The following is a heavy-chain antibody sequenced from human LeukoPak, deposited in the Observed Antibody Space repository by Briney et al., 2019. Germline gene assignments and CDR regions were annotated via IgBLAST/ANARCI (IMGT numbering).Heavy chain of an antibody. D-gene: IGHD5-24*01. CDR1: GYTFTSYQ. CDR2: ISTHTGDT. Sequence: GASVKVSCKASGYTFTSYQMHWVRQAPGQGLEWMGWISTHTGDTKYTQKLQGRVTMTADTSTRTAYMELRSLRSDDTAVYYCARGWIEMPTVYFDYWGQGTLVSVPS. V-gene: IGHV1-18*04. CDR3: ARGWIEMPTVYFDY. J-gene: IGHJ4*02.